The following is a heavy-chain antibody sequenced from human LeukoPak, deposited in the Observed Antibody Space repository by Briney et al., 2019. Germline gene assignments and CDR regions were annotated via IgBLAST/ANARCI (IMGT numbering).Heavy chain of an antibody. J-gene: IGHJ4*02. V-gene: IGHV3-15*01. CDR2: IKSKSDCGTI. Sequence: GGSLRLSCAGSGFIFRDVWMSWVRQATRKGLEWVGRIKSKSDCGTIDYAAPVKGRVTMSRDDSKKTFSLEMNNLKTEDTGVYYCTTDLDYWGQGTLVTVSS. CDR3: TTDLDY. CDR1: GFIFRDVW.